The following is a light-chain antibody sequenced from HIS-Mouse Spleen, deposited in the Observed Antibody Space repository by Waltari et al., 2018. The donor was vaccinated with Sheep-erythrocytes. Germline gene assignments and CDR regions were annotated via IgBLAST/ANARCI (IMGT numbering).Light chain of an antibody. CDR3: QAWDSSTAEV. V-gene: IGLV3-1*01. CDR1: NLGVKY. Sequence: SYELTQPPSVSVSPGQTARITCSGDNLGVKYACWDQKKPGQSPVLVNYQDSKRPAGTPERFSGSNSGNTATLTSSGTQAMDEADYYCQAWDSSTAEVFGGGTKLTVL. CDR2: QDS. J-gene: IGLJ2*01.